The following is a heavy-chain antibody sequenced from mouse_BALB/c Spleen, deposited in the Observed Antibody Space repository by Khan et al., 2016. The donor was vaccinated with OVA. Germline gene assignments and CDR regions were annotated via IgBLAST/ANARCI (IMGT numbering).Heavy chain of an antibody. CDR1: GYSITSDYA. J-gene: IGHJ4*01. CDR2: ISYGGST. Sequence: EVKLEESGPGLVKPSQSLSLTCTVTGYSITSDYAWDWIRQFPGNKLEWMGYISYGGSTSYNPSLKSRISITRDTSKNQFFLQLNSVTTEDTATYYCARKNYYGYAMDYGGQGTSGTVSS. V-gene: IGHV3-2*02. CDR3: ARKNYYGYAMDY. D-gene: IGHD1-1*01.